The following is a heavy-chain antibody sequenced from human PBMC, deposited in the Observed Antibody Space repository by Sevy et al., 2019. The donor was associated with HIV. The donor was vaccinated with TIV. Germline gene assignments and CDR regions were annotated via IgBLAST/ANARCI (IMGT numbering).Heavy chain of an antibody. CDR2: FDPEDGET. D-gene: IGHD3-22*01. CDR3: ATTKDYYDSSGYPFDN. J-gene: IGHJ4*02. Sequence: ASVKVSCKVTGYTLTGFSMHWVRQTPGKGLEWMGTFDPEDGETIYAQKFQGRVIMTEDTSADTAHMDLSSLTSEDTAVYYCATTKDYYDSSGYPFDNWGQGTLVTVSS. V-gene: IGHV1-24*01. CDR1: GYTLTGFS.